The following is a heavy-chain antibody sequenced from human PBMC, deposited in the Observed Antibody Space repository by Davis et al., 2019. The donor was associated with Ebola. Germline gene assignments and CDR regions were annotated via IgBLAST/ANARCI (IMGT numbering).Heavy chain of an antibody. D-gene: IGHD6-6*01. V-gene: IGHV4-39*07. J-gene: IGHJ2*01. CDR1: GGSISSGTYY. CDR2: IYYNGRT. Sequence: SETLSLTCSVSGGSISSGTYYWGWVRQPPGKGLEWIGAIYYNGRTYYSSSLEGRVTILLDTSKNQFSLKLRSVTAADTAVYFCARLSGLFSSSSGALFFDLWGRGTLVSFSS. CDR3: ARLSGLFSSSSGALFFDL.